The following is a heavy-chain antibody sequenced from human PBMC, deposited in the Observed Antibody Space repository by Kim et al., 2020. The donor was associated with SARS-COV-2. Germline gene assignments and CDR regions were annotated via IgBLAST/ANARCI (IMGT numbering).Heavy chain of an antibody. J-gene: IGHJ4*02. CDR3: ARHYYDSSGYYPQSHNDY. D-gene: IGHD3-22*01. Sequence: KSRVTISVDTSKNQFSLKLSSVTAADTAVYYCARHYYDSSGYYPQSHNDYWGQGTLVTVSS. V-gene: IGHV4-39*01.